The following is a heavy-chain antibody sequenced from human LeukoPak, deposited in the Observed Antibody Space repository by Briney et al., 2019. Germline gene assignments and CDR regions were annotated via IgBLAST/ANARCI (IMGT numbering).Heavy chain of an antibody. J-gene: IGHJ4*02. CDR1: GGTFSSYA. CDR2: IFPIFAAA. V-gene: IGHV1-69*13. D-gene: IGHD1-26*01. CDR3: ARESGSYEAYFDY. Sequence: ASVKVSCKASGGTFSSYAISWVRQAPGQGLEWMGRIFPIFAAANYAQKFQGRVTITADESTSTAYMELSSLRSEDTAVYYCARESGSYEAYFDYWSQGTLVTVSS.